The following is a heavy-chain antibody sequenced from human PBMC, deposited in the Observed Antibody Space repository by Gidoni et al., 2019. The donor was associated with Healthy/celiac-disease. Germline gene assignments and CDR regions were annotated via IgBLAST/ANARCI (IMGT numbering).Heavy chain of an antibody. V-gene: IGHV3-30*18. D-gene: IGHD5-18*01. CDR3: AKDVSSLCGYSYGYCKNNWFDP. Sequence: QVQLVESGGGVVQPGRSLRLSCAASGFTFSSYGMHWVRQAPGKGLEWVAVISYDGSNKYYADSVKGRFTISRDNSKNTLYLQMNSLRAEDTAVYYCAKDVSSLCGYSYGYCKNNWFDPWGQGTLVTVSS. CDR1: GFTFSSYG. CDR2: ISYDGSNK. J-gene: IGHJ5*02.